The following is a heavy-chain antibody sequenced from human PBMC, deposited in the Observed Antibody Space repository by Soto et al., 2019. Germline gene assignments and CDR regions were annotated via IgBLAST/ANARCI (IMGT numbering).Heavy chain of an antibody. CDR1: GFTFDDYA. V-gene: IGHV3-9*01. Sequence: PGGSLRLSCAASGFTFDDYAMHWVRLAPGKGLEWVSGISWNSGSIGYADSVKGRFTISRDNAKNSLYLQMNSLRAEDTALYYCAKVQYCSSTSCSAFDYWGQGTLVTVSS. D-gene: IGHD2-2*01. CDR2: ISWNSGSI. CDR3: AKVQYCSSTSCSAFDY. J-gene: IGHJ4*02.